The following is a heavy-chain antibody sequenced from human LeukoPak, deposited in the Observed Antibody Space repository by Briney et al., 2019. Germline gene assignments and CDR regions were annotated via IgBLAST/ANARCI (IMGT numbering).Heavy chain of an antibody. CDR2: IFNSGST. Sequence: SETLSLTCAVSGYSISSGDYWGWIRQPPGRGLEWIGSIFNSGSTYYNPSLKSRVTISADTSKRHFSLKLSSVTAADTAVYYCARNRSEPLGNGGSFDYWGQGTLVTVSS. D-gene: IGHD3-16*01. V-gene: IGHV4-38-2*01. CDR3: ARNRSEPLGNGGSFDY. CDR1: GYSISSGDY. J-gene: IGHJ4*02.